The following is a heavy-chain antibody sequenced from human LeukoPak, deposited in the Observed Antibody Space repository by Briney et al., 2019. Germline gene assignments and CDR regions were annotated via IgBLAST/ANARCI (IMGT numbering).Heavy chain of an antibody. Sequence: GASVKVSCKASGYTFTSYYMHWVRQAPGQGLEWMGIINPSGGTTDYAQKFQGRVTMTRDTSTSTAYMELRSLRSDDTAVYYCARVSDPDLRFLEWLSWGVFDYWGQGTLVTVSS. CDR2: INPSGGTT. CDR3: ARVSDPDLRFLEWLSWGVFDY. D-gene: IGHD3-3*01. CDR1: GYTFTSYY. J-gene: IGHJ4*02. V-gene: IGHV1-46*01.